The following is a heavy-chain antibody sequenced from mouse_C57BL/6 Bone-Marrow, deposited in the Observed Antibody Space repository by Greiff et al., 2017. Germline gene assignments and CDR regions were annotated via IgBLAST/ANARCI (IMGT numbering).Heavy chain of an antibody. CDR2: IDPSDSYT. Sequence: QVQLQQSGAELVMPGASVKLSCKASGYTFTSYWMHWVKQRPGQGLEWIGEIDPSDSYTNYNQKFKGKSTLTVDKSSSPAYMQLSSLTSEDSAVYYCAREDGYYYAMDYWGQGTSVTVSS. J-gene: IGHJ4*01. CDR1: GYTFTSYW. D-gene: IGHD2-3*01. V-gene: IGHV1-69*01. CDR3: AREDGYYYAMDY.